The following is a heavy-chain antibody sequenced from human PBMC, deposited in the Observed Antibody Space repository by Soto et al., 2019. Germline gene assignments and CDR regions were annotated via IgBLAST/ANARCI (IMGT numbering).Heavy chain of an antibody. J-gene: IGHJ6*02. CDR2: ISTDSGYK. CDR3: ARDRPPGSLYGMDA. Sequence: QIQLVQSGGEVERPGASVTVSCEASGYIFTTYGLSWVRQTPAHGLEWMGWISTDSGYKQYSQLLQGRVTMTRDTSTNTAYMELRDLTFDDTGIYYCARDRPPGSLYGMDAWGQGTAVTVSS. CDR1: GYIFTTYG. V-gene: IGHV1-18*01.